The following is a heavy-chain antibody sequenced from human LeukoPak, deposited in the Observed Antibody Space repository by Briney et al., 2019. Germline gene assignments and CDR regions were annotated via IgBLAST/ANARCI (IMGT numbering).Heavy chain of an antibody. CDR1: GYTLTELS. J-gene: IGHJ3*02. D-gene: IGHD2-15*01. CDR2: FDSEDGER. V-gene: IGHV1-24*01. CDR3: ARVGYCSAGSCYSALYAFDI. Sequence: GASVKVSCKVSGYTLTELSMHWVRQAPGKGLEWMGGFDSEDGERIYAQKFQGRVTITRDTSASTAYMELSSLRSEDTAVYYCARVGYCSAGSCYSALYAFDIWGQGTMVTVSS.